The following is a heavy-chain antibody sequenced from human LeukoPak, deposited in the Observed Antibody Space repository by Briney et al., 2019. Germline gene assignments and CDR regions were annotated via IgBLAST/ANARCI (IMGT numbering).Heavy chain of an antibody. D-gene: IGHD6-13*01. V-gene: IGHV6-1*01. CDR1: GDSVSSNSAA. CDR3: AREDSSSWPHHYYYGMDV. J-gene: IGHJ6*02. CDR2: TYYRSKWYN. Sequence: SQTLSLTCAISGDSVSSNSAAWNWIRQSPSRGLEWLGRTYYRSKWYNDYAVSVKSRITINPDTSKNQFSLQLNSVTPEDTAVYYCAREDSSSWPHHYYYGMDVWGQGTTVTVSS.